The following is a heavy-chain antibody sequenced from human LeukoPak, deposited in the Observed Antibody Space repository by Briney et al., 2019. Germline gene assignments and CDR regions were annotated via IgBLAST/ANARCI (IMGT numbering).Heavy chain of an antibody. CDR2: IYHSGST. D-gene: IGHD3-10*01. Sequence: SETLSLTCTVSGGSISSGGYYWSWIRQPPGKGLEWIGYIYHSGSTYYNPSLKSRVTISVDRSKNQFSLKLSSVTAADTAVYYCARERREMVRGVGWFDPWGQGTLVTVSS. V-gene: IGHV4-30-2*01. CDR3: ARERREMVRGVGWFDP. CDR1: GGSISSGGYY. J-gene: IGHJ5*02.